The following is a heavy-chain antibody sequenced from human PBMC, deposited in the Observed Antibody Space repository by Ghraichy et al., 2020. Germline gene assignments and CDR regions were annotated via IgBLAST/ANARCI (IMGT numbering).Heavy chain of an antibody. Sequence: GGSLRLSCAASGFTFSSYSMNWVRQAPGKGLEWVSYISSSSSTIYYADSVKGRFTISRDNAKNSLYLQMNSLRDEDTAVYYCAGWTVTTGQGVVYWGQGTLVTVSS. V-gene: IGHV3-48*02. J-gene: IGHJ4*02. CDR3: AGWTVTTGQGVVY. CDR1: GFTFSSYS. CDR2: ISSSSSTI. D-gene: IGHD4-17*01.